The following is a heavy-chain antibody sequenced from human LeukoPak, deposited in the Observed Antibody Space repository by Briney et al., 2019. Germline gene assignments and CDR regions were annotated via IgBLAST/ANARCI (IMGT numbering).Heavy chain of an antibody. D-gene: IGHD3-22*01. CDR1: GGTFSSYA. CDR2: MNPDSGNT. V-gene: IGHV1-8*02. Sequence: ASVKVSCKASGGTFSSYAISWVRQAPGQGLEWMGWMNPDSGNTGYAQQFQGRVTMTRNTSISTAYMELSSLRSEDTAVYYCARGQIVYSFDRSGYFDYWGQGNLVTVSS. J-gene: IGHJ4*02. CDR3: ARGQIVYSFDRSGYFDY.